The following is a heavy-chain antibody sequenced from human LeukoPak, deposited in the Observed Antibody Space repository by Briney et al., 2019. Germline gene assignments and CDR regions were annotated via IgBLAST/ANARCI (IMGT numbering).Heavy chain of an antibody. CDR2: INQDGIEK. D-gene: IGHD1-20*01. V-gene: IGHV3-7*03. CDR1: GFTFRTYW. J-gene: IGHJ4*02. Sequence: PGGSLRLSCVASGFTFRTYWISWVRQAPGKGLEWVANINQDGIEKYYVDSVKGRFTISRDNAKNSVYLQMNSLRAEDTAVYYCVRSVYNWNDVDCWGQGTLVTVSS. CDR3: VRSVYNWNDVDC.